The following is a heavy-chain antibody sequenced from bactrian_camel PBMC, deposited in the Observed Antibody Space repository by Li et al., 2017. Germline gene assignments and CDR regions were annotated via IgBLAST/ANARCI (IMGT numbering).Heavy chain of an antibody. CDR3: AAALHGYSDYELCPFGY. CDR1: GFTFSSYY. J-gene: IGHJ6*01. D-gene: IGHD4*01. Sequence: HVQLVESGGGLVQPGGSLNLSCAASGFTFSSYYMSWVRQAPGKGLEWVSSIDTDGKTYYSDSVKGRFTITRDDAKSTVWLQMNTLKSEDTALYYCAAALHGYSDYELCPFGYWGQGTQVTVS. CDR2: IDTDGKT. V-gene: IGHV3-2*01.